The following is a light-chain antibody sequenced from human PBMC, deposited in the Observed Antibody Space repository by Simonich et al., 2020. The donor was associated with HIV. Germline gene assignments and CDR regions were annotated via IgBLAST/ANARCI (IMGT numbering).Light chain of an antibody. CDR2: WAS. CDR3: QQYYSSPRT. J-gene: IGKJ1*01. V-gene: IGKV4-1*01. Sequence: DIVMTQSPDYLAVSLGERGTINCKSSQSVLSSSNNKNYLVWYQQKPGQPPKLLIYWASTRESGVPDRFSGSGSGTDFTLTISSLQAEDVAVYYCQQYYSSPRTFGQGTKVEIK. CDR1: QSVLSSSNNKNY.